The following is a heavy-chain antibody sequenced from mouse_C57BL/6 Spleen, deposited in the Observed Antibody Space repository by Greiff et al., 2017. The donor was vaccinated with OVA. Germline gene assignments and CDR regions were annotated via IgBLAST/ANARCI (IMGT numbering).Heavy chain of an antibody. D-gene: IGHD2-4*01. CDR3: ARGKYDGYDYDDFYY. V-gene: IGHV1-53*01. CDR1: GYTFPSYW. CDR2: INPSNGGP. Sequence: VQLQQPGTELVKPGASVKLSCKASGYTFPSYWMPWVKQRPGQGLEWIGNINPSNGGPNYNEKFKSKANMTVDKSSSTAYMQLSSLTSEDSAVYYFARGKYDGYDYDDFYYWGQGTTLTVSS. J-gene: IGHJ2*01.